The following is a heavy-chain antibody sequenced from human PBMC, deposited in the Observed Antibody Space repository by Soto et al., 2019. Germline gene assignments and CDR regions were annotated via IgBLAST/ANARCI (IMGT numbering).Heavy chain of an antibody. Sequence: QVRLVESGGGVVQPGRSLRLSCAASGFTFSSYGMHWVRQAPGKGLEWVAVISFDGSNKYYADSVKGRFTISRDNYKNTLDLQMSSLRPEDTAVYYCAKDRDNWNDYYYYGMDVWGQGTTVTVSS. CDR2: ISFDGSNK. CDR1: GFTFSSYG. V-gene: IGHV3-30*18. CDR3: AKDRDNWNDYYYYGMDV. J-gene: IGHJ6*02. D-gene: IGHD1-20*01.